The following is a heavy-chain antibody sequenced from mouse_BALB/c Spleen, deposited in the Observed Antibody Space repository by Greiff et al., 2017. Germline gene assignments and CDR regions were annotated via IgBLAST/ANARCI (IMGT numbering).Heavy chain of an antibody. V-gene: IGHV1-77*01. CDR1: GYTFTDYY. J-gene: IGHJ2*01. CDR2: IYPGSGNT. CDR3: ARWRGYDY. Sequence: VQLQQSGAELARPGASVKLSCKASGYTFTDYYINWVKQRTGQGLEWIGEIYPGSGNTYYNEKFKGKATLTADKSSSTAYMQLSSLTSEDSAVYFCARWRGYDYWGQGTTLTVSS. D-gene: IGHD2-2*01.